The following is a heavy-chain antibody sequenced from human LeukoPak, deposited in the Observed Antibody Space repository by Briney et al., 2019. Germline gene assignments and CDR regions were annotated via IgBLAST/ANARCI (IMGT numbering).Heavy chain of an antibody. J-gene: IGHJ4*02. CDR3: ARAPEYSYGYLFDY. CDR1: SASISSSPYF. V-gene: IGHV4-39*02. D-gene: IGHD5-18*01. CDR2: ISYSGTT. Sequence: SETLSLTCTVSSASISSSPYFWGWIRQSPGTGLEWIGSISYSGTTYYNPSLKSRVTISVDTSKNHFSLKLSSVTAADTAVYYCARAPEYSYGYLFDYWGQGTLVTVSS.